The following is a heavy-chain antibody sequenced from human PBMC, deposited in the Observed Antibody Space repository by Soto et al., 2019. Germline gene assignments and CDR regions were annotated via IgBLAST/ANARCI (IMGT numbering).Heavy chain of an antibody. CDR3: ARGRYYDGSGSYPRRDD. CDR2: INHSGST. D-gene: IGHD3-10*01. J-gene: IGHJ4*02. Sequence: SETLSHTCAVYGGSFSGYYWSWIRQPPGKGLEWIGEINHSGSTNYNPSLKSRVTISVDTSKNQFSLKLSSVTAADTAVYYCARGRYYDGSGSYPRRDDWGQGTLVTVSS. V-gene: IGHV4-34*01. CDR1: GGSFSGYY.